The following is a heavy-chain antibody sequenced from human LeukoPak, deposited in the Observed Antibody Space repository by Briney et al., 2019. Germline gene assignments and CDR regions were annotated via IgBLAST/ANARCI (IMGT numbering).Heavy chain of an antibody. CDR3: ARATSRGHDHMYPFSRFDP. Sequence: ASVKVSCKASGYTFTSYYMHWVRQAPGQGLEWMGIINPSGGSTSYAQKFQGRVTMTRDMSTSTVYMELSSLRSEDTAVYYCARATSRGHDHMYPFSRFDPWGQGTLVTVSS. CDR2: INPSGGST. J-gene: IGHJ5*02. CDR1: GYTFTSYY. V-gene: IGHV1-46*01. D-gene: IGHD1-1*01.